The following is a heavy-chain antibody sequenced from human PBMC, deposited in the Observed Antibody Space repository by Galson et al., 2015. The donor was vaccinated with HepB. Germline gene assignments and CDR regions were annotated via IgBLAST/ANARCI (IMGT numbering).Heavy chain of an antibody. D-gene: IGHD3-16*01. Sequence: SLRLSCAASGFTFSSYGMHWVRQAPGKGLEWVAVIWYDGSNKYYADSVKGRFTISRDNSKNTLYLQMNSLRAEDTAVYYCARATFGGEYYYYGMDVWGQGTTVTVSS. J-gene: IGHJ6*02. CDR3: ARATFGGEYYYYGMDV. V-gene: IGHV3-33*01. CDR1: GFTFSSYG. CDR2: IWYDGSNK.